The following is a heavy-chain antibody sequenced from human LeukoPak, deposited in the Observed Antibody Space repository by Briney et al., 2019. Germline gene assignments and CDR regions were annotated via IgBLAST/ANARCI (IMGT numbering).Heavy chain of an antibody. CDR2: IRYDGSNK. J-gene: IGHJ4*02. CDR1: GFTFSSYG. Sequence: PGGSLRLSCAASGFTFSSYGMHWVRQAPGKGLEWVAFIRYDGSNKYYADSVKGRFTISRDNSKNTLYLQMNSLRAEDTAVYYCAKDLVSYYYDSSGYRTDYWGQGTLVTVSS. D-gene: IGHD3-22*01. CDR3: AKDLVSYYYDSSGYRTDY. V-gene: IGHV3-30*02.